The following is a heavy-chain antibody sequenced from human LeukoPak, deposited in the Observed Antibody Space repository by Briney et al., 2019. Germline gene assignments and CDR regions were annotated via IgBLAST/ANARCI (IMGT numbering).Heavy chain of an antibody. J-gene: IGHJ4*02. CDR1: GYSFTSYW. CDR3: ARLSRGLHSSGSEELDY. V-gene: IGHV5-51*01. D-gene: IGHD6-19*01. CDR2: IYPGDSDT. Sequence: PGESLKISSKGSGYSFTSYWIGWVRQMPGKGLEWVGIIYPGDSDTRYSPSFQGQVTISADKSISTTYLQWSSLKASDTAMYYCARLSRGLHSSGSEELDYWRQGTLVTVSS.